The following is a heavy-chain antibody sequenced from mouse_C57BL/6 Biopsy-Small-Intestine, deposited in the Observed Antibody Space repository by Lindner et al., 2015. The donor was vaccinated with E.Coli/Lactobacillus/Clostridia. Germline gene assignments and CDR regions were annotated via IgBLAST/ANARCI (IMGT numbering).Heavy chain of an antibody. CDR2: IYPGDGDT. J-gene: IGHJ2*01. V-gene: IGHV1-82*01. Sequence: VQLQESGPELVKPGASVKISCKASGYAFSSSWMNWVKQRPGKGLEWIGRIYPGDGDTNYNGKFKGKATLTADKSSSTAYMQLSSLTSEDSAVYFCARDSPYFDYWGQGTTFTVSS. CDR1: GYAFSSSW. D-gene: IGHD2-12*01. CDR3: ARDSPYFDY.